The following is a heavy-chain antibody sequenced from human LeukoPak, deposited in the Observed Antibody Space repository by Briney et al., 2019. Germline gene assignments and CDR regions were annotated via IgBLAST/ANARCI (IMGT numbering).Heavy chain of an antibody. CDR1: GGSISSSNYY. CDR3: ARHASVDGNWPRPLDY. CDR2: IYYSGST. J-gene: IGHJ4*02. V-gene: IGHV4-39*01. Sequence: SETLSLTCTVSGGSISSSNYYWGWIPQPPGKGLEWFGNIYYSGSTYYKPSLKTRVTISVDTSKNQFSLKLTSVTAADTAVYYCARHASVDGNWPRPLDYWGQGSLVTVSS. D-gene: IGHD6-19*01.